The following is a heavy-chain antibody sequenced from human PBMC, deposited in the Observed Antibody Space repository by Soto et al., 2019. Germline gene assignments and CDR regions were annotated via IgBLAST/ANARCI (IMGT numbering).Heavy chain of an antibody. CDR2: IYYSGST. Sequence: LSLTCTVSGGSISRGGYYWSWIRQHPVKGLEWIGYIYYSGSTYYNPSLKSRVTISVDTSKNQFSLKLSSVTAADTAVYYCARTTTVVGFDHWGQGTLVTVS. CDR1: GGSISRGGYY. CDR3: ARTTTVVGFDH. J-gene: IGHJ5*02. D-gene: IGHD4-17*01. V-gene: IGHV4-31*03.